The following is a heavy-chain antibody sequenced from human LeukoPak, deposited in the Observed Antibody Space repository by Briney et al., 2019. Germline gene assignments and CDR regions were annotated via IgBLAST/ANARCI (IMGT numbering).Heavy chain of an antibody. CDR3: ARDPYDILTGYSNYFDY. CDR2: ISSSSSYT. Sequence: GGSLRLSCAASGFTFSDYYMSWIRQAPGKGLEWVSYISSSSSYTNYADSVKVRFTISRDNAKNSLYLQMNSLRAEDTAVYYCARDPYDILTGYSNYFDYWGQGTLVTVSS. J-gene: IGHJ4*02. V-gene: IGHV3-11*06. D-gene: IGHD3-9*01. CDR1: GFTFSDYY.